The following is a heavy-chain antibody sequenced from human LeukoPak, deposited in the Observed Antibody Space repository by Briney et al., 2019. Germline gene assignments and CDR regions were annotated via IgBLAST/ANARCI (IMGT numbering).Heavy chain of an antibody. CDR1: GFTFSSYA. CDR3: ARRRVGPSWGVFDY. Sequence: PGRSLRLSCAASGFTFSSYAMHWVGQAPGKGLEWGAVISYDGSNKYYADSVKGRFTISRDNSKNTLYLQMNSLRAEDTAVYYCARRRVGPSWGVFDYWGQGTLVTVSS. V-gene: IGHV3-30-3*01. CDR2: ISYDGSNK. J-gene: IGHJ4*02. D-gene: IGHD1-26*01.